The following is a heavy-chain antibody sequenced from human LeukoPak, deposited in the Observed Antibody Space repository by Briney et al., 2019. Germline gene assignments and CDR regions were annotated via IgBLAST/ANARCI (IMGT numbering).Heavy chain of an antibody. J-gene: IGHJ4*02. CDR3: AKGPNYFDS. V-gene: IGHV3-74*01. Sequence: GGSLRLSCAASGFTFSRYWMHWVRHGPGKGLVWVSRINSDGSSTTYADSVKGRFTISRDNAKNTLYLQMNSLRAEDTAVYFCAKGPNYFDSWGQGTLVTVSS. CDR2: INSDGSST. CDR1: GFTFSRYW.